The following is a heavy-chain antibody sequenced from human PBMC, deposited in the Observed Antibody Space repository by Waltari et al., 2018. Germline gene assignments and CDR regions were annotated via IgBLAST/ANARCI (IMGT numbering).Heavy chain of an antibody. D-gene: IGHD2-2*01. Sequence: QVQLQESGPGLVKPSETLSLTCTVSGGSISSYYWSWIRQPAGKGLEWIGRIYTSGSTNYNPSLKSRVTMSVDTSKNQFSLKLSSVTAADTAVYYCARDGSCSSTSCYDYYYYYMDVWGKGTTVTISS. CDR2: IYTSGST. V-gene: IGHV4-4*07. CDR1: GGSISSYY. CDR3: ARDGSCSSTSCYDYYYYYMDV. J-gene: IGHJ6*03.